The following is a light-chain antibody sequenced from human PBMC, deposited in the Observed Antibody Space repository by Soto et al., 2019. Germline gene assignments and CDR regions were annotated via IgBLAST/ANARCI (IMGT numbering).Light chain of an antibody. J-gene: IGLJ1*01. V-gene: IGLV2-8*01. CDR3: SSFTSTSTLV. Sequence: QSALTQPPSASGSPGESVTVSCTGASSDVGRYDYVSWYQQHPGKAPKLLIYGXXXRPYGVXDRFYGSKYGNTASLTISGLQAEDETDYYCSSFTSTSTLVFGTGTKVTVL. CDR2: GXX. CDR1: SSDVGRYDY.